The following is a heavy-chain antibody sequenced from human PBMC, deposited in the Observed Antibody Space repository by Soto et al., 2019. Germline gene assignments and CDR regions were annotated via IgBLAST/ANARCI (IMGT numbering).Heavy chain of an antibody. CDR1: GYSFTTYW. CDR2: IYPGDSDT. CDR3: ARPADDYGNYWYIDL. Sequence: EVQLVQSGAEVKKPGESLKISCKGSGYSFTTYWIGWVRQMPDKGLEWMGIIYPGDSDTRYSPSFQGQVTISADKSISTAYLQWSSLKASDTAMYYCARPADDYGNYWYIDLWGRGTLVTVSS. J-gene: IGHJ2*01. D-gene: IGHD4-17*01. V-gene: IGHV5-51*03.